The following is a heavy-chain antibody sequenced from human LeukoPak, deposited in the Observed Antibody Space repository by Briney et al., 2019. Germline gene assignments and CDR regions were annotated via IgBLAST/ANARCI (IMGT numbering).Heavy chain of an antibody. Sequence: GGSLRLSCVVSGFTFGKYWMGWVRQAAGEGLEWVANIKLDGSEKNYVDSVKGRFTISRDNTKNSLYLQMNSLRAEDTAVFYCARDQYDTWSRRGNFDSWGQGTLVIVSS. CDR1: GFTFGKYW. D-gene: IGHD3-3*01. V-gene: IGHV3-7*03. CDR2: IKLDGSEK. CDR3: ARDQYDTWSRRGNFDS. J-gene: IGHJ4*02.